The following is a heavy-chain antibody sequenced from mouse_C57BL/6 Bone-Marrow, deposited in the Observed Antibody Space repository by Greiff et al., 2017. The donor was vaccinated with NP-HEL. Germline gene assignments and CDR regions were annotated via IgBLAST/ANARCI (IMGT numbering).Heavy chain of an antibody. J-gene: IGHJ1*03. CDR3: AADGYYWYFDV. Sequence: VQLQQPGAELVKPGASVKLSCKASGYTFTSYWMQWVKQRPGQGLEWIGEIDPSDSYPNYNQKFKGKATLTVDTSSSTSYMQLSSLTSEDSAVYYCAADGYYWYFDVWGTGTTVTVSS. CDR1: GYTFTSYW. V-gene: IGHV1-50*01. D-gene: IGHD2-3*01. CDR2: IDPSDSYP.